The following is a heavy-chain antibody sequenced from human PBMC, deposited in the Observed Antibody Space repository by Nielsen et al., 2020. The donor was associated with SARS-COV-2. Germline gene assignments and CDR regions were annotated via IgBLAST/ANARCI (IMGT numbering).Heavy chain of an antibody. D-gene: IGHD3-16*02. V-gene: IGHV3-21*01. Sequence: WIRQPPGKGLEWVSSISSSSSYIYYADSVKGRFTISRDNAKNSLYLQMNSLRAEDTAVYYCASHYDYVWGSYPLDYWGQGTLVTVSS. J-gene: IGHJ4*02. CDR3: ASHYDYVWGSYPLDY. CDR2: ISSSSSYI.